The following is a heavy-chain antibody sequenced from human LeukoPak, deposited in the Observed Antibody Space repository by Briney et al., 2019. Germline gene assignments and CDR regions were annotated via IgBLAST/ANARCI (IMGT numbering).Heavy chain of an antibody. CDR1: GGSIGSYY. D-gene: IGHD5-12*01. Sequence: PSETLSLTCTVSGGSIGSYYWSWIRQPPGKGLEWIGYISYSGSTNYNPSLKSRVTISVDTSKSQFSLNLSSVTAADTAVYYCAKGSGWLPFSWGQGTLVTVSS. V-gene: IGHV4-59*08. J-gene: IGHJ4*02. CDR3: AKGSGWLPFS. CDR2: ISYSGST.